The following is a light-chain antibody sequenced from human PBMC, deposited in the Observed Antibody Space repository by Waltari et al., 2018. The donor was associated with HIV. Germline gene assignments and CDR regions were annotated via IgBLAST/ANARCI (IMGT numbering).Light chain of an antibody. CDR3: QQYNSDSRT. CDR2: KSS. V-gene: IGKV1-5*03. Sequence: DIHMTQSPSTLAASVGDRVTITCRASQGIGPSLAWYQQKPGKAPKLLIYKSSNLESGVPSRFSGSGSDTEFSLTISSLQPDDFATYYCQQYNSDSRTFGRGTKVEIK. J-gene: IGKJ1*01. CDR1: QGIGPS.